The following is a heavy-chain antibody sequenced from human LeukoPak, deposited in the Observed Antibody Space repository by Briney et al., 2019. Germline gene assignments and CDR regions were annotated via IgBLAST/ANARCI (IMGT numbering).Heavy chain of an antibody. CDR2: INPNSGGT. Sequence: GASVKVSCKASGYTFINFYMRWVRQAPGQGLEWMGWINPNSGGTNYAQKFQGRVTMTRDTSISTAYMELSRLRSDDTAVYYCARSRVVITSRNYYFDYWGQGTLVTVSS. D-gene: IGHD3-22*01. CDR1: GYTFINFY. V-gene: IGHV1-2*02. CDR3: ARSRVVITSRNYYFDY. J-gene: IGHJ4*02.